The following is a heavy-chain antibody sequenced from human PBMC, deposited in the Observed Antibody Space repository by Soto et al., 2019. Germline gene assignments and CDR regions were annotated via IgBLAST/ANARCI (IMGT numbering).Heavy chain of an antibody. Sequence: QITLKESGPTLVKPTQTLTLTCTFSGFSLTTDRVGVGWIRQPPGEALEWLAVIYWDDSKTYRPSLESRLTIPQDPPKNQVALNMTHQDSPDHATYFCAHAFGGRSLYWGQGTLVTVSS. CDR1: GFSLTTDRVG. D-gene: IGHD1-26*01. CDR2: IYWDDSK. J-gene: IGHJ4*02. V-gene: IGHV2-5*02. CDR3: AHAFGGRSLY.